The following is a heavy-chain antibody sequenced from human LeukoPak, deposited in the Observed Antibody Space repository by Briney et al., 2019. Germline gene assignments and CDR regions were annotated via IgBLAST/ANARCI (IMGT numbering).Heavy chain of an antibody. J-gene: IGHJ4*02. Sequence: GGSLRLSCAASGFTFSSYLMSWVRQAPGKGLEWVANIEQVGSEIYYVDSVKCRFTISRDNAKSSLYLEMNSLRAEDTAVYYCARDGAAAAGRYFDYWGQGSLVTVSS. D-gene: IGHD6-13*01. CDR3: ARDGAAAAGRYFDY. V-gene: IGHV3-7*01. CDR2: IEQVGSEI. CDR1: GFTFSSYL.